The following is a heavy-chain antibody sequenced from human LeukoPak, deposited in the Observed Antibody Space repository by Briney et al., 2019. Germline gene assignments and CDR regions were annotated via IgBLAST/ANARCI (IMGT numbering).Heavy chain of an antibody. D-gene: IGHD5-12*01. CDR3: ARYNDYDLDW. V-gene: IGHV3-7*01. CDR2: INRDGSQK. J-gene: IGHJ4*02. CDR1: GFTFSNYW. Sequence: PGGSLRLSCEGSGFTFSNYWMSWVRQAPGKGLEWVAKINRDGSQKTYADSVKGRFTFSRDNAKSSLFLQMNSLRTEDTGVYYCARYNDYDLDWWGQGTLVTVSS.